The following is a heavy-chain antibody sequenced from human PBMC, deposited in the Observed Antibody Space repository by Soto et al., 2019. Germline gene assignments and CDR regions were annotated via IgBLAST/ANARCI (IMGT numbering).Heavy chain of an antibody. D-gene: IGHD6-13*01. CDR1: GFTFDDYT. J-gene: IGHJ6*02. CDR3: AKVYSSSWLGDYYYYGMDV. CDR2: ISWDGGST. Sequence: GGSLRLSCAASGFTFDDYTMHWVRQAPGKGLEWVSLISWDGGSTYYADSVKGRFTISRDNSKNSLYLQMNSLRTEDTALYYCAKVYSSSWLGDYYYYGMDVWGQGTTVTVSS. V-gene: IGHV3-43*01.